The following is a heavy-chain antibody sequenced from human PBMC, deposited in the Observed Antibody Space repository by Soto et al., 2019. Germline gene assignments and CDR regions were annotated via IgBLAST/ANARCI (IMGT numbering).Heavy chain of an antibody. CDR2: IYYSGST. Sequence: QVQLQESGPGLVKPSQTLSLTCTVSGGSISSGGYYWSWIRQHPGKGLEWIGYIYYSGSTYYNPSLKSRVTISVDTCKNQFSLKLSSVTAAVTAVYYCARERVPAAIAHYYYYMDVWGKGTTVTVSS. V-gene: IGHV4-31*03. J-gene: IGHJ6*03. D-gene: IGHD2-2*01. CDR1: GGSISSGGYY. CDR3: ARERVPAAIAHYYYYMDV.